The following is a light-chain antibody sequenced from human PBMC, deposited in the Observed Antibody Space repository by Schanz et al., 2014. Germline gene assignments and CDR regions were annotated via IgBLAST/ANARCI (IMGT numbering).Light chain of an antibody. V-gene: IGKV3-11*01. Sequence: EIVLTQFPAPLSVSPGERATLSCRASQSVGPYLAWYQQKPGQAPRLLVFDTSKRATDVPSRFSGSGSGTDFTLTIDSLEPEDFAVYYCQQRGDWPPSFGGGTKVDI. CDR3: QQRGDWPPS. J-gene: IGKJ4*01. CDR2: DTS. CDR1: QSVGPY.